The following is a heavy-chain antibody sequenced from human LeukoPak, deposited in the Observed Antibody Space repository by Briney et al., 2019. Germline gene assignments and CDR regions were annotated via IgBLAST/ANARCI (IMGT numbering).Heavy chain of an antibody. CDR2: INPSGGST. Sequence: ASVKVSCKASGYTFTSYYMHWMRQAPGQGLEWMGIINPSGGSTSYAQKFQGRVTMTRDTSTSTVYMELSSLRSEDTAVYYCARDNIVVVVAATRYYFDYWGQGTLVTVSS. V-gene: IGHV1-46*01. CDR1: GYTFTSYY. D-gene: IGHD2-15*01. CDR3: ARDNIVVVVAATRYYFDY. J-gene: IGHJ4*02.